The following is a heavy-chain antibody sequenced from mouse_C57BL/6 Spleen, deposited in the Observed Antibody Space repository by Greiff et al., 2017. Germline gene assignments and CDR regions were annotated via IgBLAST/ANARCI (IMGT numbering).Heavy chain of an antibody. Sequence: QVQLQQSGAELVKPGASVKMSCKASGYTFTSYWITWVKQRPGQGLEWIGDIYPGSGSTNYNEKFKSKATLTVDTSSSTAYMQLSSLTSEDSAVYYCARGGTTVVEGFDVWGTGTTVTVSS. CDR2: IYPGSGST. CDR3: ARGGTTVVEGFDV. D-gene: IGHD1-1*01. CDR1: GYTFTSYW. J-gene: IGHJ1*03. V-gene: IGHV1-55*01.